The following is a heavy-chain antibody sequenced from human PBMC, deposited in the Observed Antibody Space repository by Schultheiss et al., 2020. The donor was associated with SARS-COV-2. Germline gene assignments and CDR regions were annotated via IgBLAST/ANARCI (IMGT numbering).Heavy chain of an antibody. CDR3: ARDTIVVVVAGLGFDY. V-gene: IGHV1-2*04. D-gene: IGHD2-15*01. CDR1: GYTFTGYY. J-gene: IGHJ4*02. Sequence: ASVKVSCKASGYTFTGYYMHWVRQAPGQGLEWMGWINPNSGGTNYAQKFQGWVTMTRDTSISTAYMELSRLRSDDTAVYYCARDTIVVVVAGLGFDYWGQGTLVTVSS. CDR2: INPNSGGT.